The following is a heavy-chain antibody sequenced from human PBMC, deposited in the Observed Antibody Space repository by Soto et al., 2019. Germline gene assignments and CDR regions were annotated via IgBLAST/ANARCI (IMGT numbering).Heavy chain of an antibody. V-gene: IGHV3-9*01. Sequence: PGGSLRLSCAASGFTFDDYAMHWVRQAPGKGLEWVSGISWNSGSIGYADSVKGRFTISRDNAKNSPYLQMNSLRAEDTAVYYCARSPYYYDSSAYLGYWGQGTLVTVSS. D-gene: IGHD3-22*01. CDR2: ISWNSGSI. J-gene: IGHJ4*02. CDR1: GFTFDDYA. CDR3: ARSPYYYDSSAYLGY.